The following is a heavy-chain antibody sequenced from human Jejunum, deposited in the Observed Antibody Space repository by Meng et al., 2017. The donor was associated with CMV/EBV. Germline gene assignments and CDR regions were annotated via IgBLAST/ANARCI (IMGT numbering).Heavy chain of an antibody. CDR1: YY. CDR2: INPDSGAT. V-gene: IGHV1-2*02. Sequence: YYLPWVRRAPGQGLEWMGWINPDSGATSYAQKFRGRVTMTRDTSTKTAYMELSRLRPDDTAVYFCAREGDIVFPSTIISYHYAMDVWGQGTTVTVSS. D-gene: IGHD2-15*01. CDR3: AREGDIVFPSTIISYHYAMDV. J-gene: IGHJ6*02.